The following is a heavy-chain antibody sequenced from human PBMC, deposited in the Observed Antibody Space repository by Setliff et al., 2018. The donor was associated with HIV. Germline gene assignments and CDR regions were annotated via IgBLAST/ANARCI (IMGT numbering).Heavy chain of an antibody. D-gene: IGHD6-6*01. V-gene: IGHV4-4*02. CDR3: ARHDTEYSSYPIDY. CDR2: IYYSGSTYYYGGST. CDR1: GVSISDNNW. J-gene: IGHJ4*02. Sequence: SETLSLTCDVSGVSISDNNWWSWVRQPPGKGLEWIGFIYYSGSTYYYGGSTYYNPSLKSRVTISVDTSKNQFSLKLSSVTAADTAVYYCARHDTEYSSYPIDYWGQGNLVTVSS.